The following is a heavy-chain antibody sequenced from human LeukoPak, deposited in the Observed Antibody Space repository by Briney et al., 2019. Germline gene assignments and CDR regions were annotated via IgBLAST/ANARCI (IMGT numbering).Heavy chain of an antibody. CDR3: AREGTQLATAFDI. J-gene: IGHJ3*02. Sequence: SETLSLTCTVSGGSISSYYWSWIRQPPGKGLEWIGYIYYSGSTNYNPSLKSRVTISVDTSKNQFSLKLSSVTAADTAVYYCAREGTQLATAFDIRGQGTMVTVSS. CDR1: GGSISSYY. D-gene: IGHD2-2*01. V-gene: IGHV4-59*01. CDR2: IYYSGST.